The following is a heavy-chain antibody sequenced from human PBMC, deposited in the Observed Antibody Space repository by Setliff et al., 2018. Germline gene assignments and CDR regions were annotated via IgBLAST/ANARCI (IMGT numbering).Heavy chain of an antibody. J-gene: IGHJ4*02. CDR1: GYTFTNYW. CDR3: ARDSNYEGAYDY. D-gene: IGHD4-4*01. V-gene: IGHV5-51*01. Sequence: GESLKISCKGSGYTFTNYWIAWVRQMPGKGLEWMGVIYAGDSDTRYRPSFQGQVTISVDKSISTAYLQWSSLKASDTAMYYCARDSNYEGAYDYWGQGTLVTVSS. CDR2: IYAGDSDT.